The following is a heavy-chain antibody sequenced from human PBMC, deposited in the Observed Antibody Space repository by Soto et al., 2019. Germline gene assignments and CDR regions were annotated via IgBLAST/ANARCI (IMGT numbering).Heavy chain of an antibody. CDR1: GFTFSDYY. J-gene: IGHJ4*02. V-gene: IGHV3-11*06. CDR3: ARDSHSSSSDY. D-gene: IGHD6-13*01. Sequence: GGSLRLSCAASGFTFSDYYMSWIRQAPGKGMEWVSYISSSSSYTNYADSVKGRFTFSRDNAKNSLYLQMNSLRAEDTAVYYCARDSHSSSSDYWGQGTLVTVSS. CDR2: ISSSSSYT.